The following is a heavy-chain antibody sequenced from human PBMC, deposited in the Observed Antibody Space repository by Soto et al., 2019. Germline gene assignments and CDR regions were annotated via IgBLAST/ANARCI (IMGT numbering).Heavy chain of an antibody. J-gene: IGHJ4*02. V-gene: IGHV1-18*01. Sequence: QVQLVQSGAEVKKPGASVKVSCKASGYTFTSYGISWVRQAPGQGLEWMGWISAYNGNTNYAQKLQGRVTMTTDTXTXIAYMELRSLRSDDTAVYYCARDHPYCSGGSCYFVYWGQGTLVTVSS. CDR2: ISAYNGNT. CDR3: ARDHPYCSGGSCYFVY. D-gene: IGHD2-15*01. CDR1: GYTFTSYG.